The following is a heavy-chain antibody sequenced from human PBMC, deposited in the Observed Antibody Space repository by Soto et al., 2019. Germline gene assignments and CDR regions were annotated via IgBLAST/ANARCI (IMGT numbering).Heavy chain of an antibody. D-gene: IGHD5-18*01. CDR3: AIRLRGYSYGYTGGMDV. CDR1: GYSFTSYW. V-gene: IGHV5-10-1*01. Sequence: LKISCKGSGYSFTSYWISWVRQMPGKGLEWMGRIDPSDSYTNYSPSFQGHVTISADKSISTAYLQWSSLKASDTAMYYCAIRLRGYSYGYTGGMDVWGQGTTVTVSS. CDR2: IDPSDSYT. J-gene: IGHJ6*02.